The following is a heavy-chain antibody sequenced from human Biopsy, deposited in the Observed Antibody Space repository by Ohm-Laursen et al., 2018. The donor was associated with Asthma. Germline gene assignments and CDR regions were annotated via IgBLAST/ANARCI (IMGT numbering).Heavy chain of an antibody. CDR2: ISYDGSTK. Sequence: SLRLSCAASGFTFGDYCMSWVRQVPGKGLEWVAVISYDGSTKYYADSVKGRFTISRDNSKNTLYLQMNSLRAGDTAVYYCAKAERYFDWYWFDPWGQGTLVTVSS. CDR3: AKAERYFDWYWFDP. CDR1: GFTFGDYC. V-gene: IGHV3-30*18. D-gene: IGHD3-9*01. J-gene: IGHJ5*02.